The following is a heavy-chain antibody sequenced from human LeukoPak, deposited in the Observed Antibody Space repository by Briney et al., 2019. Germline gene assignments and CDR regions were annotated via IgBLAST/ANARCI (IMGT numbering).Heavy chain of an antibody. J-gene: IGHJ6*02. CDR3: ARGLPDYHDSSGYYYGYYYYGMDV. CDR1: GGSFSGYY. CDR2: INHSGST. V-gene: IGHV4-34*01. D-gene: IGHD3-22*01. Sequence: PSEALSLTCAVYGGSFSGYYWSWIRQPPGKGLEWIGEINHSGSTNYNPSLKSRVTISVDTSKNQFSLKLSSVTAADTAVYYCARGLPDYHDSSGYYYGYYYYGMDVWGQGTTVTVSS.